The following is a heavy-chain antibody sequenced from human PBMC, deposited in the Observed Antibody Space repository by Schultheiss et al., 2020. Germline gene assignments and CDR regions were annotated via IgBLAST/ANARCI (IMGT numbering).Heavy chain of an antibody. J-gene: IGHJ4*02. CDR3: ARGFPNHVHAFYLDL. Sequence: SQTLSLTCAVYGGSFSTYYWTWIRQPPGKGLEWIGEINHSGATNYNPTLKSRVTISADTSKSQFSLRLSSVTAGDTAVYYCARGFPNHVHAFYLDLWGQGARVTVSS. V-gene: IGHV4-34*01. D-gene: IGHD3-3*01. CDR2: INHSGAT. CDR1: GGSFSTYY.